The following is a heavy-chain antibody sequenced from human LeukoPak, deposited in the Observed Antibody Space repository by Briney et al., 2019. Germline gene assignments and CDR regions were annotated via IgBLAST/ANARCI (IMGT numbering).Heavy chain of an antibody. D-gene: IGHD1-7*01. Sequence: ASVKVSCKASGGTFSSYAISWVRQAPGQGLEWMGGIIPIFGTANYAQKFQGRVTITADESTSTAYMELSSLRSEDTAVYYCATRKRHWNYISFDYWGQGTLVTVSS. CDR3: ATRKRHWNYISFDY. V-gene: IGHV1-69*13. CDR2: IIPIFGTA. CDR1: GGTFSSYA. J-gene: IGHJ4*02.